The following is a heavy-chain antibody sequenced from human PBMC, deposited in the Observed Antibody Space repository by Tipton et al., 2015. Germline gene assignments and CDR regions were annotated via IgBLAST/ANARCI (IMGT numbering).Heavy chain of an antibody. Sequence: LRLSCAVYGGSIRSYYWSWIRQPPGKGLEWIGYISYTDGAHYNPALKSRVTISVDTSKNQFSLTLNSVAAADTAVYYCARDLEHGMDVWGQGTTVTVSS. CDR2: ISYTDGA. CDR1: GGSIRSYY. D-gene: IGHD5-24*01. V-gene: IGHV4-59*01. CDR3: ARDLEHGMDV. J-gene: IGHJ6*02.